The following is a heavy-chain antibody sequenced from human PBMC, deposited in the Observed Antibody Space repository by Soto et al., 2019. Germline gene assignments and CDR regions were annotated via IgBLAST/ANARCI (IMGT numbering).Heavy chain of an antibody. Sequence: GGSLRLSCAASGFSFSKHALTWVRQAPGKGLEWVSTVRGVDTSTYYADSVKGRFTISRDNSMNTLFLDMSSLRAEDTAIYYCAKGGYASPFDYWGLGTLVTVSS. CDR3: AKGGYASPFDY. V-gene: IGHV3-23*01. J-gene: IGHJ4*02. CDR2: VRGVDTST. D-gene: IGHD1-1*01. CDR1: GFSFSKHA.